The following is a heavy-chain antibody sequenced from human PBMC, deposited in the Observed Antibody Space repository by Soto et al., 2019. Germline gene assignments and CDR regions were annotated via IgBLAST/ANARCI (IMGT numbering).Heavy chain of an antibody. D-gene: IGHD4-4*01. V-gene: IGHV1-46*01. Sequence: ASLKVSCNASGSTFTSYYMHWVRHSPGQGLELMGIINPSGGSTSYAQKFQGRVTMTRDTSTSTVYMELSSLRSEDTAVYYCARDGLTTGSNWFEPWGQGTLVTVSS. CDR1: GSTFTSYY. J-gene: IGHJ5*02. CDR3: ARDGLTTGSNWFEP. CDR2: INPSGGST.